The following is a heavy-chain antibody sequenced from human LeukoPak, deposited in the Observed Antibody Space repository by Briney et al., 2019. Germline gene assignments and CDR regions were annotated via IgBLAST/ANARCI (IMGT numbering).Heavy chain of an antibody. D-gene: IGHD3-22*01. CDR3: ARGRYYEPFDY. Sequence: PSETLSLTCTVSGGSISSSSYYWGWIRQPPGKGLEWIGSINYSGSTYYNPSLKSRVTISVDTSKNQFSLKLISVTAADTAVYYCARGRYYEPFDYWGQGTLVTVSS. CDR1: GGSISSSSYY. CDR2: INYSGST. V-gene: IGHV4-39*07. J-gene: IGHJ4*02.